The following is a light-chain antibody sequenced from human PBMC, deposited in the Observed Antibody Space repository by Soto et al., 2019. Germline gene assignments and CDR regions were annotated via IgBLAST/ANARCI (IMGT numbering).Light chain of an antibody. CDR1: QSISSW. J-gene: IGKJ1*01. CDR2: DAS. CDR3: QQYNSYWT. V-gene: IGKV1-5*01. Sequence: DIQMTQPPSTLSASVGDRVTITCRASQSISSWLAWYQQKPGKAPKLLIYDASSLERGVPSRFSGSGSGTEFTLTISSLQPDDFATYYCQQYNSYWTFGQGTKVDIK.